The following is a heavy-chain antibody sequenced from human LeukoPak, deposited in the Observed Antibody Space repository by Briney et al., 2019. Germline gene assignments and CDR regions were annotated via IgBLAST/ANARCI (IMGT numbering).Heavy chain of an antibody. CDR2: IYPGDSDT. CDR3: AKDPPTAITGTEQPAYFDY. J-gene: IGHJ4*02. CDR1: GYSFTSYW. Sequence: GESLKISCKGSGYSFTSYWIGWVRQMPGKGLEWMGIIYPGDSDTRYSPSFQGQVTISADKSISTAYLQMNNLRAEDTAVYYCAKDPPTAITGTEQPAYFDYWGQGTLVTVSS. V-gene: IGHV5-51*01. D-gene: IGHD1/OR15-1a*01.